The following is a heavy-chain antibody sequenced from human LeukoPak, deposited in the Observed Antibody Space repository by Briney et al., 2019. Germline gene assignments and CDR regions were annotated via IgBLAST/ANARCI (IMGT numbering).Heavy chain of an antibody. CDR1: GFTFSRYW. D-gene: IGHD3-9*01. CDR2: IKQDGSEK. Sequence: GGSLRLSCAASGFTFSRYWMSWVRQAPGKGPEWVANIKQDGSEKYYVDSVRGRFTISRDNARTSLYLQMNSLRAEDTAVYYCVTNFDPDVDWGQGTLVTVSS. CDR3: VTNFDPDVD. J-gene: IGHJ4*02. V-gene: IGHV3-7*01.